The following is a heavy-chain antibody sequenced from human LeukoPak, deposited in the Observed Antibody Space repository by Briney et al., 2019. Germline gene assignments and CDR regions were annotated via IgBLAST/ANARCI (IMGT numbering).Heavy chain of an antibody. CDR3: ARVVLELRTDAFDI. V-gene: IGHV3-21*01. D-gene: IGHD1-7*01. Sequence: PGGSLRLSCAASGFTFSSYSMNWVRQAPGKGLEWVSSISSSSSYIYYADSVKGRFTISRDNAKNSLYLQMNSLRAEDTAVYYCARVVLELRTDAFDIWGQGTMVTVSS. CDR2: ISSSSSYI. CDR1: GFTFSSYS. J-gene: IGHJ3*02.